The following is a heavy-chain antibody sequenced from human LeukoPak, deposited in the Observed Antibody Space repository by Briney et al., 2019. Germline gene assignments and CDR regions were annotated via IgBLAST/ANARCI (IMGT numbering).Heavy chain of an antibody. CDR2: IKSKTDGGTT. D-gene: IGHD6-6*01. CDR3: AKDQGIAARSPFDY. J-gene: IGHJ4*02. V-gene: IGHV3-15*01. Sequence: GGSLRLSCAASGFTFSSYEMNWVRQAPGKGLEWVGRIKSKTDGGTTDYAAPVKGRFTISRDNSKNTLYLQMNSLRAEDTAVYYCAKDQGIAARSPFDYWGQGTLVTVSS. CDR1: GFTFSSYE.